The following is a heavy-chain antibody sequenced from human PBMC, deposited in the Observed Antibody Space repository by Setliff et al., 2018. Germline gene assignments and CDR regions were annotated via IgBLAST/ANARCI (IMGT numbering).Heavy chain of an antibody. Sequence: SETLSLTCTVSGASISSSRDYWGWIRQPPGKGLEWIGSIYYSGSTYYNPSLKSRFTISVDTSKNQFSLKLSSVTAADTAVFYCARLSGYYDSSGYAAFDIWGQGTMVTVSS. CDR3: ARLSGYYDSSGYAAFDI. CDR2: IYYSGST. V-gene: IGHV4-39*01. CDR1: GASISSSRDY. D-gene: IGHD3-22*01. J-gene: IGHJ3*02.